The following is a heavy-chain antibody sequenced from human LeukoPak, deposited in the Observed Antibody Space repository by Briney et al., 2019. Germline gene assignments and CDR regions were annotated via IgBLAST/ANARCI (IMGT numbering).Heavy chain of an antibody. CDR2: IGTAGDT. CDR1: GFTFSSYD. V-gene: IGHV3-13*01. CDR3: ARGGWPTPGYMDV. Sequence: PGGSLRLSCAASGFTFSSYDMHWVRHATGKGLEWVSAIGTAGDTYYPGSVKGRFTISRENAKNSLYLQMNSLRAGDTAVYYCARGGWPTPGYMDVWGKGTTVTVSS. J-gene: IGHJ6*03. D-gene: IGHD1-14*01.